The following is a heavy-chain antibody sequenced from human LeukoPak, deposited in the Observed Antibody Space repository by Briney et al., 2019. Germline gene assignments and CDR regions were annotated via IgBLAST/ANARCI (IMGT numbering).Heavy chain of an antibody. CDR1: GFTFSNAW. CDR3: TTEYDSSGYGFDY. Sequence: GGSLRLSCAASGFTFSNAWMSWVRQAPGKGLEWVGRIKSKTDGGTTDYAAPVKGRFTISRDDSKNTLYLQMNGLKTEDTAVYYCTTEYDSSGYGFDYWGQGTLVTVSS. CDR2: IKSKTDGGTT. V-gene: IGHV3-15*01. D-gene: IGHD3-22*01. J-gene: IGHJ4*02.